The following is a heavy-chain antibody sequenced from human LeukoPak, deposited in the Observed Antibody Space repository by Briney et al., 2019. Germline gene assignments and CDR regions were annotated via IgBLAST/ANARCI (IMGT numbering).Heavy chain of an antibody. Sequence: GGSLRPSCAASGFTSDDYTMHWVRQAPGKGLEWVSLISWDGGSTYYADSVKGRFTISRDNSKNSLYLQMNSLRTEDTALYYCAKVTYDFWSGYSADTGPMDVWGKGTTVTVSS. CDR2: ISWDGGST. J-gene: IGHJ6*04. CDR3: AKVTYDFWSGYSADTGPMDV. CDR1: GFTSDDYT. V-gene: IGHV3-43*01. D-gene: IGHD3-3*01.